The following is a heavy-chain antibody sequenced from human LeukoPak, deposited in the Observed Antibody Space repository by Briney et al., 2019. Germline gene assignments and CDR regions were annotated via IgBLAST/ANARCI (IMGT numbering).Heavy chain of an antibody. CDR1: GYTFTSYG. D-gene: IGHD1-26*01. CDR3: ARGEGGSYETAFDY. Sequence: ASVKVSCKASGYTFTSYGISWVRQGPGQGLEWMGWISAYNGNRNYAQKVQGRVSMTTDTATSTAYMELRSLRSDATAVYYCARGEGGSYETAFDYWGQGTLVTVSS. J-gene: IGHJ4*02. V-gene: IGHV1-18*01. CDR2: ISAYNGNR.